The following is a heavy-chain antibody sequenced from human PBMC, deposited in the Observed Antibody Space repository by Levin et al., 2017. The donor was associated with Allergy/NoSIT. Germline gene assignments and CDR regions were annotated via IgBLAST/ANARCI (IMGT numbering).Heavy chain of an antibody. V-gene: IGHV3-73*01. D-gene: IGHD3-9*01. CDR1: GFTFSGSA. Sequence: KVSCAASGFTFSGSAMHWVRQASGKGLEWVGRIRSKANSYATAYAASVKGRFTISRDDSKNTAYLQMNSLKTEDTAVYYCTRQFDILTGLADYWGQGTLVTVSS. J-gene: IGHJ4*02. CDR2: IRSKANSYAT. CDR3: TRQFDILTGLADY.